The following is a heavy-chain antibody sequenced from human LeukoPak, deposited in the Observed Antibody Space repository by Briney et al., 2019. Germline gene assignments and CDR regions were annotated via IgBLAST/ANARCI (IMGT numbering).Heavy chain of an antibody. CDR1: GFSFGDYA. V-gene: IGHV3-49*03. CDR3: AKGGGDLGSGSLDY. D-gene: IGHD3-10*01. J-gene: IGHJ4*02. Sequence: GGSLRLSCTTSGFSFGDYAMSWFRQAPGKGLQWVGFIRSKAYGGTTEYAASVKGRFIISRDDSKSIAYLQMNSLTTEDTAVYYCAKGGGDLGSGSLDYWGQGTLVTVSS. CDR2: IRSKAYGGTT.